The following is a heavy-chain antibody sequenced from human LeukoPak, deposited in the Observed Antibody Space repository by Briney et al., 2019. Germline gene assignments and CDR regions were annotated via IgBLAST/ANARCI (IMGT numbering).Heavy chain of an antibody. V-gene: IGHV1-46*01. CDR3: ARAYDFPDY. Sequence: GSSVKVSCKASGGTFSSYAISWVRQAPGQGLEWMGIINPSGGSTSYAQKFQGRVTMTRDTSTSTVYMEPSSLRSEDTAVYYCARAYDFPDYWGQGTLVTVSS. CDR2: INPSGGST. D-gene: IGHD3-3*01. J-gene: IGHJ4*02. CDR1: GGTFSSYA.